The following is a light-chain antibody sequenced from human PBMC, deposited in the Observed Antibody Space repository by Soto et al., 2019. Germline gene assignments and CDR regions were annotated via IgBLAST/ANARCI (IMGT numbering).Light chain of an antibody. CDR2: SNN. Sequence: QSVLTQPPSASGTPGQRVTISCSGSSCNIGSNTVNWYEQLPGTAPKLLIYSNNQRPSGVPDRFSGSKSGTSASLAISGLQSADEADYYCAAWDDSLNGDVFGTGTKGTVL. V-gene: IGLV1-44*01. J-gene: IGLJ1*01. CDR3: AAWDDSLNGDV. CDR1: SCNIGSNT.